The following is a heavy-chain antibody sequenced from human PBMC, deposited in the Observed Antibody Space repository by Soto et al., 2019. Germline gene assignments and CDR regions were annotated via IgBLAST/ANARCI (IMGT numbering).Heavy chain of an antibody. CDR3: ARDPSYYGMDV. CDR1: GYTFTNNA. V-gene: IGHV1-3*01. J-gene: IGHJ6*02. CDR2: INAGNGNT. Sequence: GASVKVSCKASGYTFTNNAIHWVRQAPGQRLEWMGWINAGNGNTKYSQKFKGRVTITRDTSASTAYMELSSLRSEDTAVYYCARDPSYYGMDVWGQGTTVTVSS.